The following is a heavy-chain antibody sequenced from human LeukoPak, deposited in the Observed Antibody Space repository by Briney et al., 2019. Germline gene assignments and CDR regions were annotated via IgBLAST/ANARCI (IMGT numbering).Heavy chain of an antibody. V-gene: IGHV3-30*04. D-gene: IGHD4-17*01. CDR3: ARVDGYYLPDY. Sequence: GGSLRLSCAASGFTFSSYAMHWVRQAPGKGLEWVAVISYDGSNKYYADSVKGRFTISRDNSKNTLYLQMNSLRAEDTAVYYCARVDGYYLPDYWGQGTLVTVSS. CDR1: GFTFSSYA. J-gene: IGHJ4*02. CDR2: ISYDGSNK.